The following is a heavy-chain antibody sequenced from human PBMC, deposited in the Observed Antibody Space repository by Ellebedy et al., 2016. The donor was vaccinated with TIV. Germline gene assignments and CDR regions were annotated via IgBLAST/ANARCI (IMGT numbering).Heavy chain of an antibody. V-gene: IGHV3-33*01. CDR2: IWYDGSNK. J-gene: IGHJ4*02. D-gene: IGHD6-13*01. Sequence: PGGSLRLSCAASGFPFSSYGMHWVRQAPGKGLEWVAVIWYDGSNKYYADSVKGRFTISRDTSKNTLNLQMNSLRVEDTAVYYCARDQGYSNTWYGPPFDYWGQGTLVTVSS. CDR3: ARDQGYSNTWYGPPFDY. CDR1: GFPFSSYG.